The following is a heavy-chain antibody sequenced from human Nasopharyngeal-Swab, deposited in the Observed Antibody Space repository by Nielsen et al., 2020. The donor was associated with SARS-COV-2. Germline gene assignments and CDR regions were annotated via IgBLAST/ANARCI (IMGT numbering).Heavy chain of an antibody. CDR3: ARGDRYGGNALDAFDI. Sequence: GGSLRLSWAASGFTLSSYGMHWVRQAPGKGLEWVAVIWYDGSNKYYADSVKGQFTISRDNSKNTLYLQMNSLRAEDTAVYYCARGDRYGGNALDAFDIWGQGTMVTVSS. V-gene: IGHV3-33*01. CDR1: GFTLSSYG. J-gene: IGHJ3*02. CDR2: IWYDGSNK. D-gene: IGHD4-23*01.